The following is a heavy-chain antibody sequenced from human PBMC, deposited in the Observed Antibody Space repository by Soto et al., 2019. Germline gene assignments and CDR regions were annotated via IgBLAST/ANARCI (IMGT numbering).Heavy chain of an antibody. CDR2: IYSGGST. CDR3: ARDLSSYYYDSSGYYNNYYYMDV. D-gene: IGHD3-22*01. Sequence: GGSLRLSCAASGFTVSSNYMSWVRQAPGKGLEWVSVIYSGGSTYYADSVKGRFTISRDNSKNTLYLQMNSLRAEDTAVYYCARDLSSYYYDSSGYYNNYYYMDVWGKGTTVTVSS. CDR1: GFTVSSNY. J-gene: IGHJ6*03. V-gene: IGHV3-53*01.